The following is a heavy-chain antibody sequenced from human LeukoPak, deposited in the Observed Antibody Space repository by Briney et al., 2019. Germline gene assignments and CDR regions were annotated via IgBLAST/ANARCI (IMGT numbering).Heavy chain of an antibody. V-gene: IGHV3-9*01. D-gene: IGHD6-13*01. CDR3: AKDTSSSWSQLSDSFDC. CDR1: GFTFRSYG. CDR2: IIWNSGSI. Sequence: PGRSLRPSCAASGFTFRSYGMHWVRQAPGKGLEWVSGIIWNSGSIGYADSVKGRFTISRDNAKNSLYLQMNSLRAEDTALYYCAKDTSSSWSQLSDSFDCWGQGTLVTVSS. J-gene: IGHJ4*02.